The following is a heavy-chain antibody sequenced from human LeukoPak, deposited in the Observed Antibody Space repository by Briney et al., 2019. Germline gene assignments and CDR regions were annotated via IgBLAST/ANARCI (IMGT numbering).Heavy chain of an antibody. V-gene: IGHV1-46*01. CDR2: INPSGSRT. D-gene: IGHD5-24*01. CDR3: ARTEMATIRSLDY. J-gene: IGHJ4*02. CDR1: GYTFTSYY. Sequence: GASVKVSCRASGYTFTSYYMHWVRQAPGQGLEWMGIINPSGSRTSYAKKFQGRVTMTRETSTSTVYMELSSLRSEDTAVYYCARTEMATIRSLDYWGQGTLVTVSS.